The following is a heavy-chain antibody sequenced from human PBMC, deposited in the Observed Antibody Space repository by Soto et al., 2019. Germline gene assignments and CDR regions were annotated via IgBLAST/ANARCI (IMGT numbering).Heavy chain of an antibody. D-gene: IGHD3-3*01. CDR1: VFTFSSYA. J-gene: IGHJ6*02. V-gene: IGHV3-23*01. CDR3: AKGYYDLPLDV. CDR2: ISGSGGST. Sequence: GSLRLSCAASVFTFSSYAMSWVRQAPGKGLEWVSAISGSGGSTYYADSVKGRFTISRDNSKSTLYLQMNSLRGEDTAIYHCAKGYYDLPLDVWGQGTTVTVSS.